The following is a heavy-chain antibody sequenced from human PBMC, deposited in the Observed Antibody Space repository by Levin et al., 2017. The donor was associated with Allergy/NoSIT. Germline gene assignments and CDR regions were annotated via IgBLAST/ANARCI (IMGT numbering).Heavy chain of an antibody. D-gene: IGHD6-19*01. Sequence: GGSLRLSCAASGFTFSSYGMHWVRQAPGKGLEWVAVIWYDGSNKYYADSVKGRFTISRDNSKNTLYLQMNSLRAEDTAVYYCARETIAVAGTGAFDIWGQGTMVTVSS. CDR2: IWYDGSNK. CDR1: GFTFSSYG. V-gene: IGHV3-33*01. J-gene: IGHJ3*02. CDR3: ARETIAVAGTGAFDI.